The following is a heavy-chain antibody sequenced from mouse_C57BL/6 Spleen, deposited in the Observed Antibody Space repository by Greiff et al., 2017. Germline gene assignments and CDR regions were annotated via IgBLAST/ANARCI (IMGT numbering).Heavy chain of an antibody. CDR2: IYPGSGST. V-gene: IGHV1-55*01. CDR3: ARERGGSSAYYFDY. J-gene: IGHJ2*01. Sequence: QVQLKQPGAELVKPGASVKMSCKASGYTFTSYWITWVKQRPGQGLEWIGDIYPGSGSTNYNEKFKSKATLTVDTSSSTAYMQLSSLTSEDSAVYYCARERGGSSAYYFDYWGQGTTLTVSS. CDR1: GYTFTSYW. D-gene: IGHD1-1*01.